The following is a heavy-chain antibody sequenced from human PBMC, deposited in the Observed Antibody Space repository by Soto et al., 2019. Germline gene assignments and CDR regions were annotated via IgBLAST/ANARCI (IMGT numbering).Heavy chain of an antibody. CDR1: GFTFSSYG. CDR2: ISYDGSNK. D-gene: IGHD6-13*01. Sequence: GGSLRLSCAASGFTFSSYGMHWVRQAPGKGLEWVAVISYDGSNKNYADSVKGRFTISRDNAKNTLYLQMNSLRAEDTAVYYCASGGSSWDYYYYYGMDVWGQGTTVTVSS. J-gene: IGHJ6*02. V-gene: IGHV3-33*03. CDR3: ASGGSSWDYYYYYGMDV.